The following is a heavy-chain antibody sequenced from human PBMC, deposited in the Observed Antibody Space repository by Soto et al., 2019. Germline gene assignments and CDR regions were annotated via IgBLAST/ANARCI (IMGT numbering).Heavy chain of an antibody. Sequence: GGSLRLSCAASGFTFSSYAMHWVRQSPGKGLEWVAVISYDGSNKYYADSVKGRFTISRDNSKNTLYLQMNSLRAEDTAVYYCARDNTAMATNDAFDIWGQGTMVTVSS. CDR3: ARDNTAMATNDAFDI. CDR2: ISYDGSNK. J-gene: IGHJ3*02. V-gene: IGHV3-30-3*01. D-gene: IGHD5-18*01. CDR1: GFTFSSYA.